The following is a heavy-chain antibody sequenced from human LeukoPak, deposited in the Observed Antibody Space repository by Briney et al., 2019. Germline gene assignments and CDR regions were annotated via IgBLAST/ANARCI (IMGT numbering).Heavy chain of an antibody. CDR3: ARGSSRAPYYFDC. J-gene: IGHJ4*02. CDR1: GGTFSSYA. Sequence: ASVKVSCKASGGTFSSYAISWVRQAPGQGLEWMGRIIPILGIANYAQKFQGRVTITADKSTSTAYMELSSLRSEDTAVYYCARGSSRAPYYFDCWGQGTLVTVSS. CDR2: IIPILGIA. V-gene: IGHV1-69*04. D-gene: IGHD6-13*01.